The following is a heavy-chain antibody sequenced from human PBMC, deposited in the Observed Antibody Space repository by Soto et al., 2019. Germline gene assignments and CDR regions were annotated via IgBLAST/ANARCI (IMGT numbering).Heavy chain of an antibody. Sequence: RVCYEACGWSFTCYYKNWVRQAPGQGLEWMGWINPNSGGTNYAQKFQGRVTMTRDTSIGTAYMELSRLRSDDTAVYYCARVQSTVVTPYYYYGKEVWGSGPTV. CDR2: INPNSGGT. D-gene: IGHD4-17*01. J-gene: IGHJ6*02. CDR3: ARVQSTVVTPYYYYGKEV. V-gene: IGHV1-2*02. CDR1: GWSFTCYY.